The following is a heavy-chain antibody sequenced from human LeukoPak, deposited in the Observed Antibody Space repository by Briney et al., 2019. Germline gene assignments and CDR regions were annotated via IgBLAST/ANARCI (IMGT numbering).Heavy chain of an antibody. CDR2: INHSGST. V-gene: IGHV4-34*01. CDR1: GGSFSGYY. J-gene: IGHJ3*02. D-gene: IGHD2-15*01. CDR3: ARGRDSVRGAFDI. Sequence: SETLSLTCAVYGGSFSGYYWSWIRQPPGKGLEWIGEINHSGSTNYNPSLKSRVTISVDTSKNQFSLKLSSVTAADTAVYYCARGRDSVRGAFDIWGQGTMVTVSS.